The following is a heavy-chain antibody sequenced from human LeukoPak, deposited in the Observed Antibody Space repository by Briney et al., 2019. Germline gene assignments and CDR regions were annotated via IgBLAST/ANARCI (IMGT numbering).Heavy chain of an antibody. Sequence: GGSLRLSCAASGLTFSSYAMHWVRQAPGKGLEWVAVISYDGSNKYYADSVKGRFTISRDNSKNTLYLQMNSLRAEDTAVYYCARDYMVRGVSGMDVWGKGTTVTVSS. CDR1: GLTFSSYA. CDR2: ISYDGSNK. J-gene: IGHJ6*04. D-gene: IGHD3-10*01. CDR3: ARDYMVRGVSGMDV. V-gene: IGHV3-30*04.